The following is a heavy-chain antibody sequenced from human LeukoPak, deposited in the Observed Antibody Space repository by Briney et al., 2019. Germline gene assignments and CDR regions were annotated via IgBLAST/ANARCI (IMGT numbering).Heavy chain of an antibody. V-gene: IGHV3-9*01. CDR3: ARRYFDY. J-gene: IGHJ4*02. CDR2: ISWNSGSI. Sequence: GRSLRLSCAASGFTFDDYAMHWVRQAPGKGLEWVSGISWNSGSIGYADSVKGRFTISRDNAKNSLYLQMNSLRVEDTAVYYCARRYFDYWGQGSLVTVSS. CDR1: GFTFDDYA.